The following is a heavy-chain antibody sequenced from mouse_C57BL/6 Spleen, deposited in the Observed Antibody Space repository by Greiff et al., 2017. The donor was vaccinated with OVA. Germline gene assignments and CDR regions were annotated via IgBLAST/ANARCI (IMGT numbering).Heavy chain of an antibody. CDR2: IWSGGST. D-gene: IGHD2-5*01. V-gene: IGHV2-2*01. CDR1: GFSLTSYG. Sequence: QVQLKESGPGLVQPSQSLSITCTVSGFSLTSYGVHWVRQSPGKGLEWLGVIWSGGSTDYNAAFISRLSISKDNSKSQVFFKMNSLQADDTAIYYCARLYSNYVNYAMDYWGQGTSVTVSS. CDR3: ARLYSNYVNYAMDY. J-gene: IGHJ4*01.